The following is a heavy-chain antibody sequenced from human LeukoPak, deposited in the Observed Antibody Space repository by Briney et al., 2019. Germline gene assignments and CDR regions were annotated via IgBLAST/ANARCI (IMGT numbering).Heavy chain of an antibody. J-gene: IGHJ4*02. Sequence: SETLSLTCGVSGGTISGTNWWSWVRQPPGQGLEWIGEISLRGLTNYNPSLRSRLTMSLDESKNQVSLNLTSVTAADTAVYYCSRESGPFSPFGFWGQGTLVSVHS. CDR1: GGTISGTNW. D-gene: IGHD1-26*01. CDR2: ISLRGLT. V-gene: IGHV4-4*02. CDR3: SRESGPFSPFGF.